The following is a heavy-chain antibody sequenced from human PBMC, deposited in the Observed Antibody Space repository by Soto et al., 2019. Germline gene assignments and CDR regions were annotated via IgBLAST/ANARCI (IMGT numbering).Heavy chain of an antibody. Sequence: ASVKVSCKASGYTFTSYYMHWVRQAPGQGLEWMGIINPSGGSTSYAQKFQGRVTMTRDTSTGTVYMELSSLRSEDTAVYYCARPTYYYDSSGYLLLDIWGQRTMVTVSS. V-gene: IGHV1-46*03. J-gene: IGHJ3*02. CDR3: ARPTYYYDSSGYLLLDI. CDR2: INPSGGST. D-gene: IGHD3-22*01. CDR1: GYTFTSYY.